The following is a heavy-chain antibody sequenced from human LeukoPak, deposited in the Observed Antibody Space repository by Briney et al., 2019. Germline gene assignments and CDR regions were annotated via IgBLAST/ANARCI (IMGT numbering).Heavy chain of an antibody. CDR3: AREIFWSGYYSNLHFDY. Sequence: GGSLRLTCVASEFTFSSYNMNWVRQAPGKGLEWVSSISSSGSYIYYADAVKGRFTISRDNAKNSLYLQMNSLRAEDTAVYYCAREIFWSGYYSNLHFDYWGRGTQVTVSS. D-gene: IGHD3-3*01. J-gene: IGHJ4*02. CDR1: EFTFSSYN. V-gene: IGHV3-21*01. CDR2: ISSSGSYI.